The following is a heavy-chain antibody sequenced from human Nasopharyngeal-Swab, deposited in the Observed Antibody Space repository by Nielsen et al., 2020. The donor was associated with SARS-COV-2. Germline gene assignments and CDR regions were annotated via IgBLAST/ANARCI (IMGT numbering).Heavy chain of an antibody. CDR3: ARGHSRGVSPAAPWDYYYYMDV. CDR2: ISTYNGDT. J-gene: IGHJ6*03. D-gene: IGHD2-2*01. V-gene: IGHV1-18*01. CDR1: GYIFSSYG. Sequence: ASVKVSCKASGYIFSSYGITWVRQAPGQGLEWMGWISTYNGDTNYAQELQDRVTMTTDTSTSTVHMELRSLRSDDTAVYYCARGHSRGVSPAAPWDYYYYMDVWGRGTTVTVSS.